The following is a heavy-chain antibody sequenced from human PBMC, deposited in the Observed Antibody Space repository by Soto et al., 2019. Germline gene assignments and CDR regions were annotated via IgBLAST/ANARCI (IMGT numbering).Heavy chain of an antibody. CDR3: AKDLTPNWEGNWFDP. D-gene: IGHD1-26*01. Sequence: GGSLRLSCAASGFTFDDYAMHWVRQAPGKGLEWVSGISWNSGSIGYADSVKGRFTISRDNAKNSLYLQMNSLRAEDTALYYCAKDLTPNWEGNWFDPWGQGTLVTVSS. V-gene: IGHV3-9*01. CDR1: GFTFDDYA. CDR2: ISWNSGSI. J-gene: IGHJ5*02.